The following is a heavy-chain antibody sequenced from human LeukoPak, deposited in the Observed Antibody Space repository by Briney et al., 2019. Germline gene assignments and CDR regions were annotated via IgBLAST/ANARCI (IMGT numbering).Heavy chain of an antibody. J-gene: IGHJ4*02. CDR2: ISYDGSNK. D-gene: IGHD3-16*02. CDR3: AKNGFTFGGLIDINFDY. V-gene: IGHV3-30*18. Sequence: GGSLRLSCAASGFTFSSYWMSWVRQAPGKGLEWVAVISYDGSNKFYADSVKGRFTISRDNSKNTLYLQMNSLRPEDTAVYYCAKNGFTFGGLIDINFDYWGQGTLVTVSS. CDR1: GFTFSSYW.